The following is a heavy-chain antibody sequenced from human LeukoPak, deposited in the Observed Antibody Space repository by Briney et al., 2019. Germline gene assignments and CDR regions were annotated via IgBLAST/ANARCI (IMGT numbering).Heavy chain of an antibody. CDR1: GFTFSSYG. J-gene: IGHJ4*02. V-gene: IGHV3-30*18. CDR3: AKGGKRDYFDY. CDR2: ISYDGSNK. Sequence: PGRSLRLSCAASGFTFSSYGMHWVRQAPGKGLEWVAVISYDGSNKYYADSVKGRFTISRDNSKNTLYPQMNSLRAEDTAVYYCAKGGKRDYFDYWGQGTLVTVSS. D-gene: IGHD1-26*01.